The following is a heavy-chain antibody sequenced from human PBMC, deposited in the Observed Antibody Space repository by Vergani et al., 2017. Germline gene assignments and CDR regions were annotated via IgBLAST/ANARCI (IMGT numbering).Heavy chain of an antibody. CDR1: GHTSSDFQ. J-gene: IGHJ4*02. CDR2: INPKNGLT. D-gene: IGHD3-16*01. V-gene: IGHV1-2*02. Sequence: VRLEQSGAEVKRPGTTVKISCKVSGHTSSDFQIHWVQQGPGRGLEWMGWINPKNGLTKYAQRFQGRVSLTRDTSITTAFMELSSLRSDDTAMYYCTSFPTETSEYYDSTGYYHRFFEKWGQGTLVTVSS. CDR3: TSFPTETSEYYDSTGYYHRFFEK.